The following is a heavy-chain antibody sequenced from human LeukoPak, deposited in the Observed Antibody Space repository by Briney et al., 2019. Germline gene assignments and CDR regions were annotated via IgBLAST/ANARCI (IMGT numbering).Heavy chain of an antibody. CDR2: IYYSGST. CDR3: ARGYSSGWYSFDY. CDR1: DGSISGHY. Sequence: SETLSLTCTVSDGSISGHYWNWIRHPAGKGLEWIGYIYYSGSTNYNPSLKSRVTISVDTSKNQFSLKLSSVTAADTAVYYCARGYSSGWYSFDYWGQGTLVTVSS. V-gene: IGHV4-59*11. D-gene: IGHD6-19*01. J-gene: IGHJ4*02.